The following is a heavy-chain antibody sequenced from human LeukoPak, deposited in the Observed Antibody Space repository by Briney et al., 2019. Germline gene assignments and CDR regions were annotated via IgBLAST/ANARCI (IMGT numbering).Heavy chain of an antibody. J-gene: IGHJ4*02. CDR2: ISSSSSYI. CDR1: GFTFSSYS. D-gene: IGHD3-10*01. V-gene: IGHV3-21*01. CDR3: ARDHGSGTIDY. Sequence: NSGGSLRLSCAASGFTFSSYSMNWVRQAPGKGLEWVSSISSSSSYIYYADSVKGRFTISRDNAKNSLYLQMNSLRAEDTVVYYCARDHGSGTIDYWGQGTLVTVSS.